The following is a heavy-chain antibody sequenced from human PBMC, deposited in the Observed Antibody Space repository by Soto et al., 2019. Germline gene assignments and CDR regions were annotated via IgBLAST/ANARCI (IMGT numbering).Heavy chain of an antibody. Sequence: SETLSLTCTVSGGSISSGDYYWSWIRQPPGKGLEWIGYIYYSGSTYYNPSLKSRVTISVDTSKNQFSLKLSSVTAADTAVYYCAREVYSYGNYYYGMDVWGQGTTVTVSS. V-gene: IGHV4-30-4*01. CDR1: GGSISSGDYY. CDR3: AREVYSYGNYYYGMDV. J-gene: IGHJ6*02. CDR2: IYYSGST. D-gene: IGHD5-18*01.